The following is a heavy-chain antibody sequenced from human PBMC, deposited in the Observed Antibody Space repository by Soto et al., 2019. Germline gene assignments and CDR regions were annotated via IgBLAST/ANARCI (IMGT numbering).Heavy chain of an antibody. Sequence: QVHLQESGPGLVKPPENLSLTCTVSGGSINNHYLSWIRQPSGKGLEWIGYIYYTGSTNYNPSLKSRVTMSVVTSKNQCSLNLTSLTAADTAIYYCARANWYSEYWGQGTLVTVSS. J-gene: IGHJ4*02. D-gene: IGHD7-27*01. CDR2: IYYTGST. V-gene: IGHV4-59*11. CDR1: GGSINNHY. CDR3: ARANWYSEY.